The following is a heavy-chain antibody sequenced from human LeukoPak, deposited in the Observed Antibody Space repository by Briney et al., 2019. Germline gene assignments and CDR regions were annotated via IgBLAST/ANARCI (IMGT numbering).Heavy chain of an antibody. J-gene: IGHJ4*02. V-gene: IGHV3-23*01. Sequence: GGSLRLSCAASGFSFSNYAMTWVRQAPGKGLEWVSSLRGWCSTTYYADSVEGRFTISRDNSNNTLYLQMNSLAVQDTATYFCAKGHSKGASAGSDGLLWVHWGQGTLVTASS. CDR2: LRGWCSTT. CDR1: GFSFSNYA. D-gene: IGHD3-16*01. CDR3: AKGHSKGASAGSDGLLWVH.